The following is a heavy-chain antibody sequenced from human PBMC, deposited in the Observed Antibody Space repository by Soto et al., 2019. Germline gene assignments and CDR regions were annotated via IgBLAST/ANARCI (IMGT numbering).Heavy chain of an antibody. D-gene: IGHD3-3*01. J-gene: IGHJ4*02. Sequence: QIQLVQSGAEVKKPGASVKVSCKASGYTFTNYGISGVRQAPGHGLEWMGWISAYNGNTNYAQKFQGRVTLTTDTSSSTSYMPMRLLSTYDTAVYYCAREVYDELWRGFAYWGKRTLVTVSS. CDR2: ISAYNGNT. CDR3: AREVYDELWRGFAY. CDR1: GYTFTNYG. V-gene: IGHV1-18*01.